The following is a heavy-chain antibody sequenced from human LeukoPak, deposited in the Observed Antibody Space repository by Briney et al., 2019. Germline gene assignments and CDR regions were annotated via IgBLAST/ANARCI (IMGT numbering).Heavy chain of an antibody. CDR1: GFSFSDSY. CDR3: AELGITMIGGV. J-gene: IGHJ6*04. Sequence: GGSLRLSCVVSGFSFSDSYMTWIRQTPGKGLEWLAYISGSSSDIYYADSVKGRFTISRDNAKNSLFLQMNSLRAEDTAVYYCAELGITMIGGVWGKGTTVTISS. V-gene: IGHV3-11*04. CDR2: ISGSSSDI. D-gene: IGHD3-10*02.